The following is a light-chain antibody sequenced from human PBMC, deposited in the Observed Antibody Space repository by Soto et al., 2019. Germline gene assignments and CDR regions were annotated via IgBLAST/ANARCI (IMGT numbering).Light chain of an antibody. Sequence: QSVLTQPPSVSGAPGQRITISCTGSSSNIGAGYDVHWYQQLPGTAPKLLIYVNTNRPSGVPERFSGSKSGTSASLAITGLQSEDEADYYCQSYDSSLSVVFGGGTKLTVL. J-gene: IGLJ2*01. CDR1: SSNIGAGYD. CDR2: VNT. CDR3: QSYDSSLSVV. V-gene: IGLV1-40*01.